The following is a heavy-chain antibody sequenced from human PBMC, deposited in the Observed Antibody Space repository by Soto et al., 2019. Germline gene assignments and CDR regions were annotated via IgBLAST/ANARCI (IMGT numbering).Heavy chain of an antibody. Sequence: SETLSLTCAVYGGSFSGYYWSWIRQPPGKGLEWIGEINHSGSTNYNPSLKSRVTISVDTSKNQFSLKLSSVTAADTAVYYCARSGRRTSMVKHHYYYGMDVWGQGTTVTVSS. CDR3: ARSGRRTSMVKHHYYYGMDV. V-gene: IGHV4-34*01. CDR2: INHSGST. D-gene: IGHD5-18*01. CDR1: GGSFSGYY. J-gene: IGHJ6*02.